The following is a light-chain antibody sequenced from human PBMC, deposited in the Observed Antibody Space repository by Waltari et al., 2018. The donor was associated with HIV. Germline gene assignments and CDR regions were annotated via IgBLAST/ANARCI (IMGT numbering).Light chain of an antibody. CDR1: SSSVSPF. V-gene: IGLV2-11*01. Sequence: QSALTQPHSVSGSPGQSLPISCTGTSSSVSPFVSCYQQHPGKAPKVIIYDVNKRPAGVPDRFSGSKSGNTAFLTISGLQAEDEAEYHCCSHAGNFIFAFGSGTKVTVL. J-gene: IGLJ1*01. CDR3: CSHAGNFIFA. CDR2: DVN.